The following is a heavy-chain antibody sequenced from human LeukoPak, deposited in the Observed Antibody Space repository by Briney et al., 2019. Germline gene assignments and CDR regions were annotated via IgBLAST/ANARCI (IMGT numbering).Heavy chain of an antibody. D-gene: IGHD3-22*01. J-gene: IGHJ3*02. CDR3: ARVRLYSSSGLFRTPQDAFDI. CDR1: GGSISSSNW. Sequence: SGTLSLTCAVSGGSISSSNWWSWVRQPPGKGLEWIGEIYHSGSTNYNPSLKSRVTISVDTSKNQFSLKLSSVTAADTAVYYCARVRLYSSSGLFRTPQDAFDIWGQGTMVTVSS. CDR2: IYHSGST. V-gene: IGHV4-4*02.